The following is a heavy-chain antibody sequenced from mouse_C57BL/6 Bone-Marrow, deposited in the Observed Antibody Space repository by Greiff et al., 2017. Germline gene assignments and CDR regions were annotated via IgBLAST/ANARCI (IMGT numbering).Heavy chain of an antibody. J-gene: IGHJ4*01. V-gene: IGHV3-6*01. Sequence: EVKLQESGPGLVKPSQSLSLTCSVTGYSITSGYYWNWIRQFPGNKLEWMGYISYDGSNNYNPSLKNRISITRDTSKNQFFLKLNSVTTEDTATYYCARSLPYAMDYWGQGTSVTVSS. CDR1: GYSITSGYY. CDR2: ISYDGSN. CDR3: ARSLPYAMDY.